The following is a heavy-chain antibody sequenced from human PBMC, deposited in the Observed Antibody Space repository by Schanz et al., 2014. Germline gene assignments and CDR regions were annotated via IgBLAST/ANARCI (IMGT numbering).Heavy chain of an antibody. Sequence: EVQLVESGGGLVQPGGSLRLSCAASGFSIRNHDMHWVRQATGAGLEWVSAIGTAGDTFYLDSVKGRFTISRDNSKNTLYLQMNSLRAEDTAVYYCAKDLLYGAPMPLNHLDYWGQGTLXTVSS. V-gene: IGHV3-13*04. CDR2: IGTAGDT. J-gene: IGHJ4*02. D-gene: IGHD2-2*01. CDR1: GFSIRNHD. CDR3: AKDLLYGAPMPLNHLDY.